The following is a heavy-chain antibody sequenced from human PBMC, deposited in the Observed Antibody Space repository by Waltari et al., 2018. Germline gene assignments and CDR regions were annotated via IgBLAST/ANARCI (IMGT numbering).Heavy chain of an antibody. J-gene: IGHJ3*02. CDR1: GGTFGRYA. CDR3: ARRKLGEAFDI. Sequence: QVQLVPSGAEVKKPGSSVWVSCRASGGTFGRYAITWVRQAPGQGLEWMGGTIPIFGSPMYAPKFQGRVSITADELTYTVYMELNSLRSDDTAIYYCARRKLGEAFDIWGQGTMVIVSS. D-gene: IGHD3-16*01. V-gene: IGHV1-69*12. CDR2: TIPIFGSP.